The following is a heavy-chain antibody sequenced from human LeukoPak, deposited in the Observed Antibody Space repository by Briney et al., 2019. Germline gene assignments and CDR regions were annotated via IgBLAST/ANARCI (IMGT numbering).Heavy chain of an antibody. Sequence: SETLSLTCTVSGGSISSSTYYWSWIRQPPGKGLEWIGYIYYTGSTNYNPSLKSRVTISVDTSKNQFSLRLSSVTAADTAVYYCARIAYSGYDFRGGADYWGQGALVTVSS. CDR1: GGSISSSTYY. V-gene: IGHV4-61*01. D-gene: IGHD5-12*01. CDR2: IYYTGST. J-gene: IGHJ4*02. CDR3: ARIAYSGYDFRGGADY.